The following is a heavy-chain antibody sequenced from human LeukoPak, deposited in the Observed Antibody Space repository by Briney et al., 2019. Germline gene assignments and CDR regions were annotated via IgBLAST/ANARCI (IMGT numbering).Heavy chain of an antibody. Sequence: SETLSLTCAVSGYSISSGYYWGWIRQPPGKGLEWIGSIHHSGSTYYNPSLKSRVTISVDTSKNQFSLKLSSVTAADTAVYYCARDYIVVVPAATYNWFDPWGQGTLVTVSS. CDR1: GYSISSGYY. V-gene: IGHV4-38-2*02. D-gene: IGHD2-2*01. CDR2: IHHSGST. CDR3: ARDYIVVVPAATYNWFDP. J-gene: IGHJ5*02.